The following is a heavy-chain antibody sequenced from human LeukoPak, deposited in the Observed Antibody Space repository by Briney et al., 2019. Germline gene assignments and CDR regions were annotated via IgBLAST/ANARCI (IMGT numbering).Heavy chain of an antibody. CDR2: IKHSGST. V-gene: IGHV4-34*01. D-gene: IGHD2-8*01. CDR1: GGSFSGYY. CDR3: ARGTRRCTNGVCSGFDY. J-gene: IGHJ4*02. Sequence: SETLSLTCAVYGGSFSGYYWSWIRQPPGKGLEWIGEIKHSGSTNYNPSLKSRVTISVDTSKNQFSLKLSSVTAADTAVYYCARGTRRCTNGVCSGFDYWGQGTLVTVSS.